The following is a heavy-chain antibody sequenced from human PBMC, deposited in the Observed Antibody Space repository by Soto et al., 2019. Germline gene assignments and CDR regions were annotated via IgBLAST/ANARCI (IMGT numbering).Heavy chain of an antibody. CDR3: AKAGGSASYYFDY. Sequence: GWSLRLSCAASGFTFSSYGMHWVRQAPGKGLEWVAFIWYDGSNKYYADSVKGRFTISRDNSKNTLYLQLNSLRAEDTAVYYCAKAGGSASYYFDYWGQGTLVTVSS. D-gene: IGHD2-15*01. J-gene: IGHJ4*02. V-gene: IGHV3-33*06. CDR1: GFTFSSYG. CDR2: IWYDGSNK.